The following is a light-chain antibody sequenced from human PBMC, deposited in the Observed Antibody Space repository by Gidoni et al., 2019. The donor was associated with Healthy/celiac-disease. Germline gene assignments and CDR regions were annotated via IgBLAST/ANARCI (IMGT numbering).Light chain of an antibody. CDR1: QSVLYSANNTNY. Sequence: DIVMTRSPDSLAVSLGESATITCTSSQSVLYSANNTNYFAWHQQHPGQPPKLLISGAPTRESVVPGRFGGGGSGTDFTLTSSSLQAEDVAVYYCQQCYSTPLCSFXQXTKLEIK. V-gene: IGKV4-1*01. CDR3: QQCYSTPLCS. CDR2: GAP. J-gene: IGKJ2*04.